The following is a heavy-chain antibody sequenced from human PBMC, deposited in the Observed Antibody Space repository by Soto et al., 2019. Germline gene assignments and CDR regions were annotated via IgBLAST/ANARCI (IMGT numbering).Heavy chain of an antibody. CDR1: GFTFSSYA. V-gene: IGHV3-23*01. Sequence: GGSLRLSCAASGFTFSSYAMSWVRQAPGKGLEWVSAISGSGGSTYYADSVKGRFTISRDNSKNTLYLQMNSLRAEDTAVYYCAKDSLRYCSSTSCPIMAVWGQGTTVTVSS. D-gene: IGHD2-2*01. CDR2: ISGSGGST. J-gene: IGHJ6*02. CDR3: AKDSLRYCSSTSCPIMAV.